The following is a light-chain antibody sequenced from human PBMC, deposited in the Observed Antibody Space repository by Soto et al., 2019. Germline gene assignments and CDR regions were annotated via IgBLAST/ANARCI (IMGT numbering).Light chain of an antibody. J-gene: IGKJ1*01. CDR2: GAS. V-gene: IGKV3-20*01. Sequence: EIVLTQSPGTLSLSPGERATLSCRASQSVSSSYLAWYQQKPDQAPRLLMYGASSRATGIPDRFSGSGSGTDFTLTISRLEPEDFAVYYCQQYGSSSWTFGQGTKVEVK. CDR3: QQYGSSSWT. CDR1: QSVSSSY.